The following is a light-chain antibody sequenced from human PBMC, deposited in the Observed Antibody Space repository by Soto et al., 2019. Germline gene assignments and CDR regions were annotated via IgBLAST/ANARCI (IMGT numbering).Light chain of an antibody. Sequence: QSVLTQPASVSGSPGQSITISCTGTSSDVGGYNYVSWYQHHPGKVPQLMIYDVSKRPSGVSNRFSGSKSGNTASLTISGLQAEDEADYYCYSYTSSSTYVFGTGTKLTVL. CDR3: YSYTSSSTYV. CDR2: DVS. CDR1: SSDVGGYNY. J-gene: IGLJ1*01. V-gene: IGLV2-14*03.